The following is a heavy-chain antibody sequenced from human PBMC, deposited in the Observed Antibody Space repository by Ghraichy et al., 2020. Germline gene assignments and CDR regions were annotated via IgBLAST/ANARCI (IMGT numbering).Heavy chain of an antibody. V-gene: IGHV3-72*01. CDR1: GFTFSEHY. CDR2: SRNKANSYTT. D-gene: IGHD2-2*01. J-gene: IGHJ4*02. CDR3: AKLGYCVTTTCRGLGN. Sequence: GSLRLSCAASGFTFSEHYMDWVRQAPGKGLEWVGRSRNKANSYTTEYAAPVKGRFTISRDDSKNSLYLQMNSLKTEDTAVYYCAKLGYCVTTTCRGLGNWGQGTLVTVSS.